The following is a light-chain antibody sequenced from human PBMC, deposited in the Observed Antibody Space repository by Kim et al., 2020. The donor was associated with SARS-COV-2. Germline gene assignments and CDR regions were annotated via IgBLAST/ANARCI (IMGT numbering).Light chain of an antibody. Sequence: GQRVTISCSGSSSNIGSNNVNWYQQFPGPAPKLLMYSNSQRPSGVPDRFSGSKSGTSASLAISGLQSEDEADYHCAAWDDSLNGRVFGGGTKLTVL. CDR1: SSNIGSNN. V-gene: IGLV1-44*01. J-gene: IGLJ3*02. CDR3: AAWDDSLNGRV. CDR2: SNS.